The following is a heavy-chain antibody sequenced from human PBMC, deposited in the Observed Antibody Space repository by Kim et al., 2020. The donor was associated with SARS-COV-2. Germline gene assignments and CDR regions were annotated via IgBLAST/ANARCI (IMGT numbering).Heavy chain of an antibody. D-gene: IGHD3-9*01. J-gene: IGHJ4*02. Sequence: SETLSLTCTVSGDSISSSGYYWGWVRQPPGKVLEWIGSIYYSGSTYYNPSLKSRVTISVETSKNQLSLKLSSVTAADTAVYYCAREGLRYFGAAYWGQGTLVTVAS. V-gene: IGHV4-39*07. CDR3: AREGLRYFGAAY. CDR2: IYYSGST. CDR1: GDSISSSGYY.